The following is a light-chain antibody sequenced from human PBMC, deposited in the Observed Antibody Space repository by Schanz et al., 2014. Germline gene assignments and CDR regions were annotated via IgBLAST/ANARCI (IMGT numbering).Light chain of an antibody. CDR2: DAS. CDR3: QHYNSYPWT. V-gene: IGKV1-33*01. CDR1: QGISKY. Sequence: DIQMTQSPSSLSASVGDRVTITCQASQGISKYLHWYQQKPGKAPKLLICDASNLETGVPSRFSGSGSGTEFTLTISSLQPDDFASYYCQHYNSYPWTFGQGTKVEIK. J-gene: IGKJ1*01.